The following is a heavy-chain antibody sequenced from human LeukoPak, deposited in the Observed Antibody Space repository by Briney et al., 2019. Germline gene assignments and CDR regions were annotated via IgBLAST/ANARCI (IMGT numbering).Heavy chain of an antibody. J-gene: IGHJ4*02. CDR1: GYTFTSYG. Sequence: ASVTVSCKASGYTFTSYGISGLRQAPGRGLEWMGWITAYNDNTYYAQKLQGRVTMTTDTSTSTAYMEMRSLRSVDTAVYYCARDLRRGSSSWYVSGGDYWGQGTLVTVSS. V-gene: IGHV1-18*01. D-gene: IGHD6-13*01. CDR2: ITAYNDNT. CDR3: ARDLRRGSSSWYVSGGDY.